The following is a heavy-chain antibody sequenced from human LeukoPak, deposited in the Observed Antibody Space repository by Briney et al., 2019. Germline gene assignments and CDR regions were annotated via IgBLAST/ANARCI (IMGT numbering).Heavy chain of an antibody. CDR3: AREGRVTYYYDSSGYDY. D-gene: IGHD3-22*01. CDR2: ISSSSSYI. V-gene: IGHV3-21*01. Sequence: PGGSLRLSCAASGFTFSSYSMNWLRQAPGKGLKWVSSISSSSSYIYYADSVKGRFTLSRDNAKNSLYLQMNSLRAEDTAVYYCAREGRVTYYYDSSGYDYWGQGTLVTVSS. CDR1: GFTFSSYS. J-gene: IGHJ4*02.